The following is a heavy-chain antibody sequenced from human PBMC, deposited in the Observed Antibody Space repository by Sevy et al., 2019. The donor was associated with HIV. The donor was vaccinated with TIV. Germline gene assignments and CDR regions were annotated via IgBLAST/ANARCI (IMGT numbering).Heavy chain of an antibody. D-gene: IGHD3-22*01. V-gene: IGHV3-30*03. CDR1: GFTFSTYG. CDR3: ARDRDTIVKNKYYYYGMDV. CDR2: ISSDGSHK. J-gene: IGHJ6*02. Sequence: GGSLRLSCAASGFTFSTYGMHWVRQAPGKGLEWVAVISSDGSHKWYGDSVKGRFTISRDNAKNSLYLQMNSLRAEDTAVYYCARDRDTIVKNKYYYYGMDVWGQGTTVTVSS.